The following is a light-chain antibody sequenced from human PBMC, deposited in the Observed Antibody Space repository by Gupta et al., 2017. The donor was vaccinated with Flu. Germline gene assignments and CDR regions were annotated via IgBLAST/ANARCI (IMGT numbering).Light chain of an antibody. Sequence: RATLSCRASQSVASSYLAWYQQKPGQAPRLLIYGASSRATGIPDRFSGSGSGTDLTLTISRLEREDFAVYYCQQYGGSPPYTFGQGTKLEI. CDR1: QSVASSY. CDR3: QQYGGSPPYT. J-gene: IGKJ2*01. CDR2: GAS. V-gene: IGKV3-20*01.